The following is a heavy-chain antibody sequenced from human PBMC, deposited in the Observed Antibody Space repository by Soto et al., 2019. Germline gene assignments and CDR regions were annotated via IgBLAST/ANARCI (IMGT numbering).Heavy chain of an antibody. J-gene: IGHJ4*02. CDR1: GFTFSSYA. V-gene: IGHV3-23*01. CDR3: AKCPYYGSGSYPFDY. CDR2: ISGSGGST. Sequence: PGGSLRLSCAASGFTFSSYAMSWVRQAPGKGLEWVSAISGSGGSTYYADSVKGRFTISRDNSKNTLYLQMNSLRAEDTAVYYCAKCPYYGSGSYPFDYWGQGTLVTVSS. D-gene: IGHD3-10*01.